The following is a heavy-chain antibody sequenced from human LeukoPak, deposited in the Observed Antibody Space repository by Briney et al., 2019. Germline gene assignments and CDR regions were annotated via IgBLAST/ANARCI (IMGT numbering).Heavy chain of an antibody. CDR1: GFTFSSNW. V-gene: IGHV3-74*01. CDR3: ARGYDSSGP. D-gene: IGHD3-22*01. CDR2: INSDGSST. J-gene: IGHJ5*02. Sequence: GGSLSLSCTASGFTFSSNWNHWVRKGPGKGLVWVSRINSDGSSTSYADSVKGRFTISRDNAKNTLYLQMNSLRAEDTAVYYCARGYDSSGPWGQGTLVTVSS.